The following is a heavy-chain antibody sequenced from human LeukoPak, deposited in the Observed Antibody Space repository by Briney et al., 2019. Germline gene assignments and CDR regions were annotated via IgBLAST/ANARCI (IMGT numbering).Heavy chain of an antibody. CDR1: GFTFRTSW. CDR2: IKQDGSEK. J-gene: IGHJ4*02. V-gene: IGHV3-7*01. Sequence: GGSLRLSCGASGFTFRTSWMSWVRQAPGKGLEWVANIKQDGSEKYYVDSVKGRFTISRDNAKNSLYLQMNSLRAEDTAVYYCAKAFDCSGGSCYSFDYWGQGTLVTVSS. D-gene: IGHD2-15*01. CDR3: AKAFDCSGGSCYSFDY.